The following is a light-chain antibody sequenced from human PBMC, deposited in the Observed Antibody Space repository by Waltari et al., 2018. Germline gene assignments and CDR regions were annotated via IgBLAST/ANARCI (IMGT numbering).Light chain of an antibody. Sequence: DIQLTQSPSFPSASVGDRVTITCRASQGISSYLVWYQQKPGKAPKGLISAASTLQTGVPSRFSGSGSGTEFTLTISSLQPEDFATYYCQQVNGYPLTFGGGTKVEIK. CDR3: QQVNGYPLT. V-gene: IGKV1-9*01. CDR2: AAS. J-gene: IGKJ4*01. CDR1: QGISSY.